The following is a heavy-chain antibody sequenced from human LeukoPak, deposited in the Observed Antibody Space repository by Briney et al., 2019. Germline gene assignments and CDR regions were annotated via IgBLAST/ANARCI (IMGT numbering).Heavy chain of an antibody. CDR2: INHSGST. CDR3: ARESRRLGGAAAGPIPYYYYYMDV. CDR1: GRSFSGYY. Sequence: SETLSLTCAVYGRSFSGYYWSWIRQPPGKGLEWIGEINHSGSTNYNPSLKSRVTISVDTSKNQFSLKLSSVTAADTAVYYCARESRRLGGAAAGPIPYYYYYMDVWGKGTTVTVSS. D-gene: IGHD6-13*01. J-gene: IGHJ6*03. V-gene: IGHV4-34*01.